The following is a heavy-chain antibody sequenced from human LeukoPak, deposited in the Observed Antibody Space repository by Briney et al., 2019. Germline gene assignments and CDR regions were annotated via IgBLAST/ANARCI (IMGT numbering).Heavy chain of an antibody. V-gene: IGHV1-2*02. J-gene: IGHJ4*02. CDR1: GYTFTDYY. D-gene: IGHD3-22*01. Sequence: ASVKVSFKASGYTFTDYYIHWVRQAPGQGLEWMGWINPNSGGTNSAQQFQGRVTLTRDTSISTAYMELSRLRSDDTAVYYCARDLGYYDRLDQFDCWGQGTLVTVFS. CDR3: ARDLGYYDRLDQFDC. CDR2: INPNSGGT.